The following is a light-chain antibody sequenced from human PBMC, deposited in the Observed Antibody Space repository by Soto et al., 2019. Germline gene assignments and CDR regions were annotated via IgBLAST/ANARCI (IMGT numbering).Light chain of an antibody. V-gene: IGKV3-15*01. J-gene: IGKJ1*01. CDR3: QQYNYWPLT. CDR1: QSVRSS. CDR2: GAS. Sequence: EIVMTQSPATLSVSPGDRATLSCRASQSVRSSLAWYQQKPGQAPRLLIYGASSRATGIPARFSGSGSGTEFTLNISSLQSKHFEVCYCQQYNYWPLTFGQGTKVDI.